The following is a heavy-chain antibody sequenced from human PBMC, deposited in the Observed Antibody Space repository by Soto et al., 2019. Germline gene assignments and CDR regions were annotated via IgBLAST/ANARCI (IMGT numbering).Heavy chain of an antibody. CDR2: ISGSGGST. CDR3: ARQYGNYGAGDY. J-gene: IGHJ4*02. CDR1: GFTFSSCA. Sequence: EVQLLESGGGLVQPGGSLRLSCAASGFTFSSCAMSWVRQAPGKGLEWVSAISGSGGSTYYADSVKGRFTISRDNSKNTLYLQMNSLRAEDTAVYYCARQYGNYGAGDYWGQGTLVTVSS. D-gene: IGHD4-17*01. V-gene: IGHV3-23*01.